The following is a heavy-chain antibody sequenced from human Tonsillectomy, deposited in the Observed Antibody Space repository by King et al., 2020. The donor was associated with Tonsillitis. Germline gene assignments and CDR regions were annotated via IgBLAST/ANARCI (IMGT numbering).Heavy chain of an antibody. Sequence: VQLVQSGAEVKKPGESLRISCKGSGYRFTSYWISWVRQMPGKGLEWMGRIDPTDSYTNYSPSFQGHVTISADKSSSTADLQWSSLKASDTAMYYCTTNYYDRRGYQSVFDYWGQGTLVTVSS. J-gene: IGHJ4*02. CDR1: GYRFTSYW. CDR3: TTNYYDRRGYQSVFDY. D-gene: IGHD3-22*01. V-gene: IGHV5-10-1*01. CDR2: IDPTDSYT.